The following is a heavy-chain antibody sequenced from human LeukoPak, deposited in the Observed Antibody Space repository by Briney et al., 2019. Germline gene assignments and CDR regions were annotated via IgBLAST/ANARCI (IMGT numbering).Heavy chain of an antibody. D-gene: IGHD3-10*01. V-gene: IGHV3-33*01. CDR1: GFAFNTYA. CDR2: IWQDGSHN. CDR3: AREIFGSGSYPDL. J-gene: IGHJ5*02. Sequence: PGGSLRLSCAASGFAFNTYAMHWVRQAPGQGLEWVALIWQDGSHNFYSNSVRGQFTISRDNSKNTVSLQMNNLRPEDTAVYYCAREIFGSGSYPDLWGQGTLVTVSS.